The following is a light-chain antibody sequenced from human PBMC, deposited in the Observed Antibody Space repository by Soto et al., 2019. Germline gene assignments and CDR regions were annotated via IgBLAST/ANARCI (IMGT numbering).Light chain of an antibody. CDR1: QSISSRY. Sequence: EIVLTQSPGTLSLSPGERATLSCRASQSISSRYLAWYQQKHGQAPRLLIYGASDRATGIPDRFSGSGSGTDFTLTISRLEHEDVAVYYCQQYGSAPPYTFGQGTKLEIK. CDR3: QQYGSAPPYT. CDR2: GAS. J-gene: IGKJ2*01. V-gene: IGKV3-20*01.